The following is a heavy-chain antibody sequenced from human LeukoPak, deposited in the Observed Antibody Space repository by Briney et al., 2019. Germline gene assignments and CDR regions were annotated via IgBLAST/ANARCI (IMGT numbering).Heavy chain of an antibody. CDR1: GYTFTGYY. D-gene: IGHD3-10*01. Sequence: ASVKVSCKASGYTFTGYYMHWVRQAPGQGLEWMGWINPNSGGTNYAQKFQGWVTTTRDTSISTAYMELSRLRSDDTAVYYCARDGDLGSGSYDYWGQGTLVTVSS. CDR2: INPNSGGT. V-gene: IGHV1-2*04. J-gene: IGHJ4*02. CDR3: ARDGDLGSGSYDY.